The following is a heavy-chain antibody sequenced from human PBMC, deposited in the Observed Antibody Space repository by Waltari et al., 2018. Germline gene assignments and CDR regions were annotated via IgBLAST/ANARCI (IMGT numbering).Heavy chain of an antibody. CDR1: GGSFTGYY. Sequence: QVQLQRWGAVLFEPSETLSVTCAVSGGSFTGYYWTWIRQSPGMGLEWIGEINHSGDTDYNPSLKSRVIIAVDTPKRQFSLRLSSVTAADTAVYYCARLRRSNWSVEVWGQGTLVTVSS. D-gene: IGHD6-13*01. CDR3: ARLRRSNWSVEV. V-gene: IGHV4-34*01. J-gene: IGHJ4*02. CDR2: INHSGDT.